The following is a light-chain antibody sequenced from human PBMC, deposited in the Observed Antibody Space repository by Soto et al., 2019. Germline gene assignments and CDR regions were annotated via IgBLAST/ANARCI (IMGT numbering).Light chain of an antibody. CDR2: EVS. J-gene: IGLJ2*01. CDR3: SSYTSSRTHI. V-gene: IGLV2-14*01. Sequence: QSVLTQPASVSGSPGQSITISCTGTSSDVGAYNYVSWYQQHPGKAPKLMIYEVSNRPSGVSNRFSGSKSANTASLTISGVQAEDEADYYCSSYTSSRTHICGGGTKLTVL. CDR1: SSDVGAYNY.